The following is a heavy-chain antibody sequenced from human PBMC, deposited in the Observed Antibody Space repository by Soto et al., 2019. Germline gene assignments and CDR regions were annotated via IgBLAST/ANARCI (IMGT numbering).Heavy chain of an antibody. Sequence: QVQLQESGPGLVKPSETLSLTCTVSGGSVSSGSYYWSWIRQPPVKGLEWIGYIYYSGSTNYNPSRKSRVTISVDTSKNQFSLKLSSVTAADTAVYYCARDVIVATTKNGVNWGQGTLVTVSS. D-gene: IGHD5-12*01. CDR3: ARDVIVATTKNGVN. CDR2: IYYSGST. V-gene: IGHV4-61*01. CDR1: GGSVSSGSYY. J-gene: IGHJ4*02.